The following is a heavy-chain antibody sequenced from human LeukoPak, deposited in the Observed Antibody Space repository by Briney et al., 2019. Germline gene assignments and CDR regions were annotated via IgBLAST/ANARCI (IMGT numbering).Heavy chain of an antibody. D-gene: IGHD3-10*01. CDR2: IYYSGST. CDR3: ARDKDPFGESPFDY. J-gene: IGHJ4*02. Sequence: SETLSLTCTVSGGSISSYYWGWIRQPPGKGLEWIGSIYYSGSTFYNPSLKSRVTISVDTSKNQFSLKLNSVTAADTAVYYCARDKDPFGESPFDYWGQGTLVTVSS. CDR1: GGSISSYY. V-gene: IGHV4-39*07.